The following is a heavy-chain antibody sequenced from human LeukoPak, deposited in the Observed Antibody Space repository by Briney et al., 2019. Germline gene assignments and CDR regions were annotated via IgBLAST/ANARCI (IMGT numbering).Heavy chain of an antibody. V-gene: IGHV3-74*01. J-gene: IGHJ3*02. CDR1: GFTFSKYW. D-gene: IGHD2/OR15-2a*01. CDR3: LTIVETTFDAFDI. Sequence: GGSLRLSCTASGFTFSKYWLHWVRQAPGKGLVWVSRINPDDGSTSYADSVKGRFTISRDSAKSTLYLQMNSLRAEDTAVYYCLTIVETTFDAFDIWGQGTMVTVSS. CDR2: INPDDGST.